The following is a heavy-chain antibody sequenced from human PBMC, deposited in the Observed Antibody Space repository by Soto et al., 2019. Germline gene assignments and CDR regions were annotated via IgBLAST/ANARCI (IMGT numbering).Heavy chain of an antibody. D-gene: IGHD3-9*01. CDR1: GASISSGNYY. J-gene: IGHJ4*02. V-gene: IGHV4-31*03. Sequence: QVQLQESGPGLVKPSQTLSLTCTVSGASISSGNYYWNWVRQYPGKGLEWVGYIYHRGTTYYNPSLKSRLSISLDTSKNQSSLKVSSVTAADSAVYYCARASFDYLWLYDYWGQGTLVTVSS. CDR3: ARASFDYLWLYDY. CDR2: IYHRGTT.